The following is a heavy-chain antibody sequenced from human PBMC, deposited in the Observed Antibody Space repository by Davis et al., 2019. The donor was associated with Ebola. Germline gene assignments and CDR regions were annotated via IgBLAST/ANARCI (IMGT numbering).Heavy chain of an antibody. D-gene: IGHD5-18*01. V-gene: IGHV1-18*04. CDR2: INPHNGNT. Sequence: VKVSCKASGYTFTSYGITWVRQAPGQGLEWMGWINPHNGNTNYAQNVQGRVTMTTDTSTSTAYMEVGSLRAEDTAVYYCAANTAMVAWGQGTLVTVSS. J-gene: IGHJ5*02. CDR1: GYTFTSYG. CDR3: AANTAMVA.